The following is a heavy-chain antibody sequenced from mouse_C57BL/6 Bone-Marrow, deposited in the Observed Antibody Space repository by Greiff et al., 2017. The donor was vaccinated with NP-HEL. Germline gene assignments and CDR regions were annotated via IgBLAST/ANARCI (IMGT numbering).Heavy chain of an antibody. Sequence: DVKLQESGAELVRPGASVKLSCTASGFNIKDDYMHWVKQRPEQGLEWIGWIDPENGDTEYASKFQGKATITADTSSNTAYLQLSSLTSEDTAVYYCTFLWLRRGYYFDYWGQGTTLTVSS. CDR2: IDPENGDT. CDR3: TFLWLRRGYYFDY. CDR1: GFNIKDDY. V-gene: IGHV14-4*01. J-gene: IGHJ2*01. D-gene: IGHD2-2*01.